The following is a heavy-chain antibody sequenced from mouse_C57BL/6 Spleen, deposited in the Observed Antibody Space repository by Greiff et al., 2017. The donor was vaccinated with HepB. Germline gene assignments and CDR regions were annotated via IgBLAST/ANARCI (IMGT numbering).Heavy chain of an antibody. J-gene: IGHJ3*01. D-gene: IGHD3-2*02. Sequence: QVQLQQPGAELVRPGSSVKLSCKASGYTFTSYWMDWVKQRPGQGLEWIGNIYPSDSETHYNQKFKDKATLTVDKSSSTAYMQLSSLTSEDSAVSYCGHSSGGPWFAYWGQGTLVTVSA. CDR2: IYPSDSET. CDR1: GYTFTSYW. CDR3: GHSSGGPWFAY. V-gene: IGHV1-61*01.